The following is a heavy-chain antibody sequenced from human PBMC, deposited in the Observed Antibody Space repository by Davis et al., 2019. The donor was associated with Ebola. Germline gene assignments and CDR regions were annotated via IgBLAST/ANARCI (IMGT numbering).Heavy chain of an antibody. J-gene: IGHJ3*01. Sequence: AETLSLTCTASGASVTSGNSYWTWIRQPPGKGREWIGSIYYSGSTYYNPSLTSRVTTAVDTYKNQFSLKVRSVTAADTAVYYCARGNHPLYLRSFDVWGQGTMVTVSS. CDR2: IYYSGST. CDR3: ARGNHPLYLRSFDV. CDR1: GASVTSGNSY. D-gene: IGHD1-14*01. V-gene: IGHV4-39*07.